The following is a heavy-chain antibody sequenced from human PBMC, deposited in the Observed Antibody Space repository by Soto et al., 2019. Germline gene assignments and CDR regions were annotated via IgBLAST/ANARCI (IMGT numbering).Heavy chain of an antibody. V-gene: IGHV1-18*01. J-gene: IGHJ5*02. CDR1: GYTFSNYG. D-gene: IGHD3-10*01. CDR3: ARGVGSGSYYNQYNWFDP. Sequence: ASVKVSCKASGYTFSNYGISWVRQAPGQGLEWMGWISGYNGNTNHAQKLQGRVTMTTDTSTSTAYMELRSLRSDDTAVYYCARGVGSGSYYNQYNWFDPWGQGTPVTVSS. CDR2: ISGYNGNT.